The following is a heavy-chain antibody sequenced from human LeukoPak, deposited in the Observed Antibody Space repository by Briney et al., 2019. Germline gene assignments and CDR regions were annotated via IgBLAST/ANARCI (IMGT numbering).Heavy chain of an antibody. V-gene: IGHV3-23*01. D-gene: IGHD3-10*02. J-gene: IGHJ4*02. CDR1: GFTFSSYV. Sequence: GGSLRLSCAASGFTFSSYVMSWVRQAPGKGLEWVSAISGSGDTTYNADSVKGRFTISRDNSKNTLYLQMNSLRAEDTAVYYCAKGLGATFRERIYDYWGQGTLVTVSS. CDR3: AKGLGATFRERIYDY. CDR2: ISGSGDTT.